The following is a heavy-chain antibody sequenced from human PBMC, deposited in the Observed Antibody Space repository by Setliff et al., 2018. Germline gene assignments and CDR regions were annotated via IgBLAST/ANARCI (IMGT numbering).Heavy chain of an antibody. CDR2: ISYSGIT. Sequence: NPSETLSLTCNVSGASVSSHYWDWIRQPPGKGLEWIGFISYSGITTYNVSLKSRVSISVDKSKNQFSLKLSSVTAADTAVYHCARAISGWYSAYYYYMDVWGKGTTVTVSS. CDR3: ARAISGWYSAYYYYMDV. V-gene: IGHV4-59*02. CDR1: GASVSSHY. J-gene: IGHJ6*03. D-gene: IGHD6-19*01.